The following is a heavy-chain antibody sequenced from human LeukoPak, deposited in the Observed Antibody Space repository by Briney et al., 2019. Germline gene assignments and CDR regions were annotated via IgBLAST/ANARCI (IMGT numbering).Heavy chain of an antibody. CDR3: ARATLAVVVAATPGWFDP. Sequence: SETLSLTCTVSGGSISSYYWSWIRQPPGKGLEWIGYIYYSGSTNYNPSLKSRVTISVDTSKNQFSLKLSSVTAADTAVYYCARATLAVVVAATPGWFDPWGQGTLVTVSS. CDR2: IYYSGST. D-gene: IGHD2-15*01. J-gene: IGHJ5*02. V-gene: IGHV4-59*12. CDR1: GGSISSYY.